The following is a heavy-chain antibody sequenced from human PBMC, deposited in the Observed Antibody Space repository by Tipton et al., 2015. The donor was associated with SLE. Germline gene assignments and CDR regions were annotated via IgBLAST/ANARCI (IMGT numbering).Heavy chain of an antibody. CDR2: IKQDGSEK. J-gene: IGHJ4*02. D-gene: IGHD3-3*01. V-gene: IGHV3-7*03. CDR3: AKGFWSGYPFDY. CDR1: GFTFSSYW. Sequence: SLRLSCAASGFTFSSYWMSWVRQAPGKGLEWVANIKQDGSEKYYVDSVKGRFTISRDNGKNSLYLQMNSLRAEDTAVYYCAKGFWSGYPFDYWGQGTLVTVSS.